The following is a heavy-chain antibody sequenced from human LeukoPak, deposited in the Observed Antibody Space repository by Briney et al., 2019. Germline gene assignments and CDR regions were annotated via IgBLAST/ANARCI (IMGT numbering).Heavy chain of an antibody. Sequence: GGSLRLSCAASGFTFRNYVIHWVRQAPGKGLEWVAVTSSDLNVKLYADSVKGRFTISRDNSRGTLYLQMNSLRPEDTAIYYCAREGYYGSGSPPSLYFDYWGQGTLVTVSS. CDR3: AREGYYGSGSPPSLYFDY. D-gene: IGHD3-10*01. V-gene: IGHV3-30-3*01. CDR1: GFTFRNYV. J-gene: IGHJ4*02. CDR2: TSSDLNVK.